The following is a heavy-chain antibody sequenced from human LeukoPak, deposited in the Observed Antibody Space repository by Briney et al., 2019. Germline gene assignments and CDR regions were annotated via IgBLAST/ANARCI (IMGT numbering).Heavy chain of an antibody. CDR3: ARAVVLYYDGSGYSTRFDY. V-gene: IGHV4-4*02. CDR2: ISLTGLT. CDR1: GGSISNTNW. Sequence: PSETLSLTCGVSGGSISNTNWWSWVRQPPGQGLEWIGEISLTGLTHYNPSLESRVTVSLDKSKNQLSLNLTSVTAADTAMYYCARAVVLYYDGSGYSTRFDYWGQGTLVTVSS. J-gene: IGHJ4*02. D-gene: IGHD3-22*01.